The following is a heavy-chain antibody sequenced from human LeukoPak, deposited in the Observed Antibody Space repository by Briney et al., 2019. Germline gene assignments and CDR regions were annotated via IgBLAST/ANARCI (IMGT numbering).Heavy chain of an antibody. CDR3: ATYNRVWPDY. D-gene: IGHD1-1*01. V-gene: IGHV5-51*01. Sequence: PGESLKISCKGSGYSFATYWIGWMRQMPGKGLEWMGVMYPVDSHIRYSPSFQGQVTISADRSISTVYLQWSSLKASDTAIYYCATYNRVWPDYWGQGTLVTVSS. CDR2: MYPVDSHI. J-gene: IGHJ4*02. CDR1: GYSFATYW.